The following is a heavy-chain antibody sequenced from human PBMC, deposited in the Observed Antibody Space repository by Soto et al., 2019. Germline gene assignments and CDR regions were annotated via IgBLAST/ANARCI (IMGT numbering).Heavy chain of an antibody. CDR2: IYYSGST. CDR1: GGSISSSSYY. V-gene: IGHV4-39*02. Sequence: QLQLQESGPGLVKPSETLSLTCTVSGGSISSSSYYWGWIRQPPGKGLEWIGSIYYSGSTYYNPSRKSRVTISVDTSKNHYSLRLSSVTAADTAVYYCARTGTGTTVYYYHYMDVWGKGTTVTVSS. CDR3: ARTGTGTTVYYYHYMDV. D-gene: IGHD1-7*01. J-gene: IGHJ6*03.